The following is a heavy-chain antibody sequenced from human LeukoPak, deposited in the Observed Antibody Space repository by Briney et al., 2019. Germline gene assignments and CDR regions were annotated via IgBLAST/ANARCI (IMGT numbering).Heavy chain of an antibody. Sequence: GESLKISCKGSGYTFATYWIAWVRQMPGKGLEWMGIIYPADSDTKYSPSFQGQVTFSADKSSSTAYLQLNSLKASDTAIYFCARHQLGSGADFWGQGTLVTVSS. V-gene: IGHV5-51*01. D-gene: IGHD3-10*01. J-gene: IGHJ4*02. CDR2: IYPADSDT. CDR1: GYTFATYW. CDR3: ARHQLGSGADF.